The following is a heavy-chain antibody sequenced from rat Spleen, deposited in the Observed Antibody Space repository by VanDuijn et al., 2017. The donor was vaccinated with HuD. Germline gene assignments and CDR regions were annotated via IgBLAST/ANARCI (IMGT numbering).Heavy chain of an antibody. CDR1: GFTFSDYN. CDR2: ISPSGVT. Sequence: EVQLVESGGGLVQPGRSLKLSCAASGFTFSDYNMAWVRQAPTKGLEWVASISPSGVTYYRDSVKGRFTVSRDNAKSILYLQMDSLRSEDTATYYCARQETSGYSNWFAYWGQGTLVTVSS. CDR3: ARQETSGYSNWFAY. J-gene: IGHJ3*01. D-gene: IGHD4-3*01. V-gene: IGHV5S23*01.